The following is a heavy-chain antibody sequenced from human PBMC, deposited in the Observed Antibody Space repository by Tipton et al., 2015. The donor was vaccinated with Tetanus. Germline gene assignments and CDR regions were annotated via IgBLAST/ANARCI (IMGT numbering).Heavy chain of an antibody. CDR1: GGSISSSSYY. V-gene: IGHV4-39*01. CDR3: ASKWELLQGIGY. J-gene: IGHJ4*02. CDR2: IYYSGST. Sequence: GLVKPSETLSLTCTVSGGSISSSSYYWGWIRQPPGKGLEWIGSIYYSGSTYYNPSLKSRVTISVDTSKNQFSLKLSSVTAADTAVYYCASKWELLQGIGYWGQGTLVTVSS. D-gene: IGHD1-26*01.